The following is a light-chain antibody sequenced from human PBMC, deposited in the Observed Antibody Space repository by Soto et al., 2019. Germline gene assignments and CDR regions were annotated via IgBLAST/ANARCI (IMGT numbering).Light chain of an antibody. CDR2: EVS. CDR3: SSYTSSSSYV. Sequence: QSGLTQPASVSGSPGQSITISCTGTSSDVGGYNYVSWYQQHPGKAPKLMIYEVSNRPSGVSNRFSGSKSGNTASLTISGLQAEDEADHYCSSYTSSSSYVFGTGTKVTAL. J-gene: IGLJ1*01. V-gene: IGLV2-14*01. CDR1: SSDVGGYNY.